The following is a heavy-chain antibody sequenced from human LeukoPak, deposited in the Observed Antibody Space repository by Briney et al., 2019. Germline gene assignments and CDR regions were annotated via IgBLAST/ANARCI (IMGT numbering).Heavy chain of an antibody. Sequence: GGSLRLSCAAYGFTFSGSAMHWVRQASGKGLEWVGRIRSKANSYATAYAASVKGRFTISRDDSKNTAYLQMNSLKTEDTAVYYCTRHGSGYCSGGSCYPSTPADYWGQGTLVTVSS. V-gene: IGHV3-73*01. D-gene: IGHD2-15*01. CDR3: TRHGSGYCSGGSCYPSTPADY. J-gene: IGHJ4*02. CDR2: IRSKANSYAT. CDR1: GFTFSGSA.